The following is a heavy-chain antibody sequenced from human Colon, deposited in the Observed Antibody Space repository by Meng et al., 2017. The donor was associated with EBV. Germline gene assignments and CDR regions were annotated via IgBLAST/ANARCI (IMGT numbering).Heavy chain of an antibody. Sequence: HGYLPESVPGRVNPSRTLSPTCTVSGGSISLCEYYLSWIRQPPGKGLEWIGYMYYSGSTYYNPSLKSRVTISVDMYKNQFSLKLSSVTAADTAVYYCARDRGGLGAFDYWGQGTLVTVSS. CDR1: GGSISLCEYY. J-gene: IGHJ4*02. D-gene: IGHD5-12*01. CDR3: ARDRGGLGAFDY. V-gene: IGHV4-30-4*01. CDR2: MYYSGST.